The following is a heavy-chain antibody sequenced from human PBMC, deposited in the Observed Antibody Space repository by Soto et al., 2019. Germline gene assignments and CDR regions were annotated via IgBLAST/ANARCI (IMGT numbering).Heavy chain of an antibody. CDR2: ISSGGSP. CDR1: GFRVSSLY. J-gene: IGHJ4*02. CDR3: ARDILGGAYDFLH. D-gene: IGHD3-3*01. V-gene: IGHV3-66*01. Sequence: EVQLVESGGGLVQPGGSLRLSCAASGFRVSSLYMTWVRQAPGKGLQWVAVISSGGSPYYADSVKGRFTISRDNSKNTLYLEMNSLRAEDTAVYYCARDILGGAYDFLHGGQGTLVTVSS.